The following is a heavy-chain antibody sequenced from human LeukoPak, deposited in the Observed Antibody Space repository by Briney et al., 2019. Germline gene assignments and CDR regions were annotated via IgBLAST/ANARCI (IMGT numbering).Heavy chain of an antibody. D-gene: IGHD6-19*01. J-gene: IGHJ6*03. CDR3: ARKPRTQYSSGWYTGYYYYMDV. CDR2: INHSGST. V-gene: IGHV4-34*01. Sequence: PSETLSLTCAVYGGSFSGYYWSGIRQPPGKGLEWIGEINHSGSTKYNPSLKRGVTISVDTSKNQFSLKLSSVTAADTAVYYCARKPRTQYSSGWYTGYYYYMDVWGKGTTVTVSS. CDR1: GGSFSGYY.